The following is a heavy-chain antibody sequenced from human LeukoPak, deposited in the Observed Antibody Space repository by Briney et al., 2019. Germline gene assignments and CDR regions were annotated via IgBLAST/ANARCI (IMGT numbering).Heavy chain of an antibody. CDR2: ISGSGGST. CDR1: GFTFSSYA. D-gene: IGHD2-2*01. CDR3: AKDVCSSTSCQFDY. J-gene: IGHJ4*02. Sequence: GGSLRLSCAASGFTFSSYAMSWVRQAPGKGLEWVSAISGSGGSTYYADSVRGRFTISRDNSKNTLYLQMNSLRAEDTAVYYCAKDVCSSTSCQFDYWGQGTLVTVSS. V-gene: IGHV3-23*01.